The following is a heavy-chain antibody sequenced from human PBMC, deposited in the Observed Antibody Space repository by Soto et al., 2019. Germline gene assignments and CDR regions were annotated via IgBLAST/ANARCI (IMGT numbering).Heavy chain of an antibody. J-gene: IGHJ4*02. V-gene: IGHV1-69*13. Sequence: GASVKVSCKASGGTFSSYAIGWVRQPPGHGLEWMGGIIPIFGTANYAQKFQGRVTITADESTSTAYMELSSLRSEDTAVYYCARDTRGSYSDFNYWGQGTLVTVSS. CDR1: GGTFSSYA. CDR2: IIPIFGTA. CDR3: ARDTRGSYSDFNY. D-gene: IGHD1-26*01.